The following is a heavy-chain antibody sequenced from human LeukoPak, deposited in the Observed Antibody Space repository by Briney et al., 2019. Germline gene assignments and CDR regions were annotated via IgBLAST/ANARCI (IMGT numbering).Heavy chain of an antibody. J-gene: IGHJ5*02. D-gene: IGHD6-19*01. CDR1: GFTFNSYA. V-gene: IGHV3-23*01. CDR2: ISGSGGST. Sequence: GGSLRLSCAASGFTFNSYAMSWVRQAPGKGLEWVSAISGSGGSTYYADSVKGRFTISRDDAKNSLYLQMNSLRAEDTAVYYCARGSDSSGWLFWFDPWGQGTLVTVSS. CDR3: ARGSDSSGWLFWFDP.